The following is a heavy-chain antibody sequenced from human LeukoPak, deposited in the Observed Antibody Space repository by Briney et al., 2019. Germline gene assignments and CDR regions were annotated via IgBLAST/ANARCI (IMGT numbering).Heavy chain of an antibody. J-gene: IGHJ4*02. D-gene: IGHD2-2*02. Sequence: HPGGSLRLSCAASGFTFSSYWMSWVRQAPGKGLEWVANIKQDGSEKYYVDSVKGRFTISRDNAKNTLYLQMNSLRAEDTAVYYCARPLGRFCSSTSCYSPADYWGQGTLVTVSS. V-gene: IGHV3-7*01. CDR2: IKQDGSEK. CDR1: GFTFSSYW. CDR3: ARPLGRFCSSTSCYSPADY.